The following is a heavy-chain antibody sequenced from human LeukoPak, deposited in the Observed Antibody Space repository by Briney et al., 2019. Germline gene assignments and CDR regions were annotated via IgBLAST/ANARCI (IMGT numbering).Heavy chain of an antibody. CDR1: GFPFSSYN. D-gene: IGHD3-16*01. Sequence: GGSLRLSCTASGFPFSSYNINWVRQAPGKGLEWLSYISSTTNPIYYADSVKGRFTISRDNAKNSLYLQMSNLRAEDTAVYFCARGGGLDVWGQGATVTVSS. CDR2: ISSTTNPI. CDR3: ARGGGLDV. J-gene: IGHJ6*02. V-gene: IGHV3-48*04.